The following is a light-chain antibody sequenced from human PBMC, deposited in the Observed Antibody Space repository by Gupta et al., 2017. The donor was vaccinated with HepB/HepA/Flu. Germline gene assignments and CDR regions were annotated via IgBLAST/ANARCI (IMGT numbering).Light chain of an antibody. J-gene: IGKJ3*01. CDR2: GAS. V-gene: IGKV3-20*01. CDR1: QSVSSSY. CDR3: HQYCSSFT. Sequence: EIVLTQSPGTLSLSPGERATLSCRASQSVSSSYLAWYQQKPGQAPRLIIYGASSRATGIPDRFSGSGYGKDFTLTSSRREHEDCAVYYEHQYCSSFTFGHGTKVDIK.